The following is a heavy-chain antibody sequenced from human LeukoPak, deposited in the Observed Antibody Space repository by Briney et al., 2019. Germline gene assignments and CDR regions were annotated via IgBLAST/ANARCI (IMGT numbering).Heavy chain of an antibody. CDR2: INHSGST. V-gene: IGHV4-34*01. J-gene: IGHJ5*02. Sequence: SETLSLTCAVYGGSFRGYYWSWIRQPPGKGLEWIGEINHSGSTNYNPSLKSRVTISEDTSKNQFSLKLSSVTAADTAVYYCARDRGIAAAGTRGNWFDPWGQGTLVTVSS. CDR3: ARDRGIAAAGTRGNWFDP. CDR1: GGSFRGYY. D-gene: IGHD6-13*01.